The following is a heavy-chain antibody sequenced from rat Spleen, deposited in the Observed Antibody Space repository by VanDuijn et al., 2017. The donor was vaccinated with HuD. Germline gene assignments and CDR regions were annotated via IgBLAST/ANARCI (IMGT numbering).Heavy chain of an antibody. CDR3: ARFVGVRDYYFDY. CDR2: ISYSGST. CDR1: GYSITSNY. Sequence: EVQLQESGPGLVKPSQSLSLTCSVTGYSITSNYWGWIRKFPGNKMEWIGHISYSGSTSYNPSLKSRISITRDTSKNKFFLQLNSVTTEDTATYYCARFVGVRDYYFDYWGQGVMVTVSS. D-gene: IGHD4-5*01. J-gene: IGHJ2*01. V-gene: IGHV3-1*01.